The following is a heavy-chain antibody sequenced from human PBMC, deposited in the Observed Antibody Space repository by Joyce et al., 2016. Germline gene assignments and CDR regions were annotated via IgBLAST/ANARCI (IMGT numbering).Heavy chain of an antibody. J-gene: IGHJ5*02. V-gene: IGHV4-34*01. D-gene: IGHD7-27*01. CDR3: ARGPRSNWGLVWFDP. Sequence: QVQLQQWGAGLLKPSETLSLTCAVYGVAFSGYYWSWIRQPPGKGLELIGEINHSGSTNSHPSLKSRVTISVDTSKNQVSLELSSVTAADTAVDYCARGPRSNWGLVWFDPWGQGTLVTVSS. CDR2: INHSGST. CDR1: GVAFSGYY.